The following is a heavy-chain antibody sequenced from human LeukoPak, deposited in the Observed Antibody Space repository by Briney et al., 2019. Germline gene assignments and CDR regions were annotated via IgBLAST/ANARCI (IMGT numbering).Heavy chain of an antibody. Sequence: ASVKVSCKASGYTFTMYYIHWVRQAPGQGLEWMGMINPNDGATTYTQRFQGRVTMTRDMSTTTVYMELRSLRSEDTAVYFCARGQRGGLSGSLGGLFASYHTYYYMDVWGRGTTVTVSS. CDR3: ARGQRGGLSGSLGGLFASYHTYYYMDV. CDR1: GYTFTMYY. D-gene: IGHD3-16*01. V-gene: IGHV1-46*01. CDR2: INPNDGAT. J-gene: IGHJ6*03.